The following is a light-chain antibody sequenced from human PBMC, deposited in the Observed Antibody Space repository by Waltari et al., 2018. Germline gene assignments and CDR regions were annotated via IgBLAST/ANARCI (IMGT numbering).Light chain of an antibody. Sequence: DIVMTQSPDSLAVSLGERATINCTSSQSLLSNSNKVLGWYQQKPGQPPNLLLYWASTRESGVPDRFRGSGSETDFTLTISSLQAEDVAVYYCQQYYSAPPTFGQGTKVEIK. CDR1: QSLLSNSNKV. CDR3: QQYYSAPPT. CDR2: WAS. V-gene: IGKV4-1*01. J-gene: IGKJ1*01.